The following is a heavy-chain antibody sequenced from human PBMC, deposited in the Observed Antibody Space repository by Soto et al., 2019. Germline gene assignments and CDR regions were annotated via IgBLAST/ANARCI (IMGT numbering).Heavy chain of an antibody. CDR3: AKPHHRTTMVRGVITSSPFDY. V-gene: IGHV3-23*01. J-gene: IGHJ4*02. D-gene: IGHD3-10*01. CDR1: GFTFSSYA. CDR2: ISGSGGST. Sequence: GGSLRLSCAASGFTFSSYAMSWVRQAPGKGLEWVSAISGSGGSTYYADSVKGRFTISRDNSKNTLYLQMNSLRAEDTAVYYCAKPHHRTTMVRGVITSSPFDYWGQGTLVTVSS.